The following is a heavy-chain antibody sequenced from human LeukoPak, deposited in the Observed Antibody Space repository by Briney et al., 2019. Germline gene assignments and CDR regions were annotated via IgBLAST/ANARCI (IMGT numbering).Heavy chain of an antibody. Sequence: PGGSLRLSCAASGFTFSSYAMSWVRQAPGKGLEWVSAISGSGGSTYYADSVKGRFTISRDNSKNTLYLQMNSLRAEDTAVYYCAFTTPIVVVPAALWGAFDIWGQGTMVTVSS. CDR1: GFTFSSYA. J-gene: IGHJ3*02. V-gene: IGHV3-23*01. D-gene: IGHD2-2*01. CDR2: ISGSGGST. CDR3: AFTTPIVVVPAALWGAFDI.